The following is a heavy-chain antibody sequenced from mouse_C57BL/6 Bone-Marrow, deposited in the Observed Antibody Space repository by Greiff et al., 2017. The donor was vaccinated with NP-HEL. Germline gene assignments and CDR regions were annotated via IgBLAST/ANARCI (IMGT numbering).Heavy chain of an antibody. D-gene: IGHD2-1*01. CDR1: GFSFTSYG. V-gene: IGHV2-2*01. Sequence: VKVVESGPGLVQPSQSLSITCTVSGFSFTSYGVHWVRQSPGKGLEWLGVIWSGGSTDYNAAFISRLSISKDNSKSQVFFKMNSLQADDTAIYYCARKDLLWDYYAMDYWGQGTSVTVSS. J-gene: IGHJ4*01. CDR2: IWSGGST. CDR3: ARKDLLWDYYAMDY.